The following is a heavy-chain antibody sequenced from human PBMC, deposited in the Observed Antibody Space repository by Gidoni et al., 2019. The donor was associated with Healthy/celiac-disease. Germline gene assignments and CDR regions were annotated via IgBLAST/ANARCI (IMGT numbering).Heavy chain of an antibody. CDR2: IIPIFGTA. J-gene: IGHJ6*02. D-gene: IGHD5-12*01. CDR1: GGTFSSYA. CDR3: ARDSNVEMATISNYYYYYGMDV. V-gene: IGHV1-69*01. Sequence: QVQLVQSGAEVKKPGSSVKVSCKASGGTFSSYAIRWVRQAPGQGLEWMGGIIPIFGTANYAQKFQGRVTITADESTSTAYMELSSLRSEDTAVYYCARDSNVEMATISNYYYYYGMDVWGQGTTVTVSS.